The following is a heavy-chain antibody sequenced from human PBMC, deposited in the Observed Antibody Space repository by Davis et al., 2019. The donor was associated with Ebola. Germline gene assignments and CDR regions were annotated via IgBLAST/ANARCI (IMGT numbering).Heavy chain of an antibody. CDR3: ASLGTTISPPLFDP. CDR1: GFTFSFYW. Sequence: GESLKISCAASGFTFSFYWMSWVRQAPGRGPEWVANMKYDGSLQYYVNSVKGRFTISRDNAKNTLYLQMNSLRAEDTAVYYCASLGTTISPPLFDPWGQGTLVTVSS. CDR2: MKYDGSLQ. V-gene: IGHV3-7*01. J-gene: IGHJ5*02. D-gene: IGHD4-11*01.